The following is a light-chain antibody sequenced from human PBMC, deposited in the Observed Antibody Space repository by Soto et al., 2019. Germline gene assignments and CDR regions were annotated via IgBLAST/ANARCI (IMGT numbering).Light chain of an antibody. Sequence: QSVLAQPASVSGSPGQSITISCTVTSSDVGDYNFVSWYQQHPGKAPKLMIYEVSHRPSGVSNRFSGPKSGNTASLTISGLQADDEADYYCNSYTSSNTLYVFGTGTKVTLL. CDR2: EVS. CDR3: NSYTSSNTLYV. V-gene: IGLV2-14*01. CDR1: SSDVGDYNF. J-gene: IGLJ1*01.